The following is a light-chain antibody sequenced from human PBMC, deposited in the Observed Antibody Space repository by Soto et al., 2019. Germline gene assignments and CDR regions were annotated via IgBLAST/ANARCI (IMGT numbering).Light chain of an antibody. Sequence: VVTQPPSVSGAPGQRVTISCTGSSSNIGAGYDVHWYQQLPGTAPKLLIYGNSNRPSGVPDRFSGSKSGTSASLAITGLQAEDEADYYCQSYDSSLSVYVVFGGGTKLTVL. CDR2: GNS. CDR3: QSYDSSLSVYVV. CDR1: SSNIGAGYD. V-gene: IGLV1-40*01. J-gene: IGLJ2*01.